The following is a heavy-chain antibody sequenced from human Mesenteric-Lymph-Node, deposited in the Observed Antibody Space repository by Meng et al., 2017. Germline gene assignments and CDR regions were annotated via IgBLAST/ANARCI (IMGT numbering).Heavy chain of an antibody. CDR3: ARDGPGYSSGWDWFDP. D-gene: IGHD6-19*01. J-gene: IGHJ5*02. V-gene: IGHV6-1*01. Sequence: SQNRSLTGAISGDSVSSNSAAWNWIRQSPSRGFEWLGRTYYRSKWYNDYAVSVKSRITINPDTSKNQFSLQLNSVTPEDTAVYYCARDGPGYSSGWDWFDPWGQGTLVTVSS. CDR2: TYYRSKWYN. CDR1: GDSVSSNSAA.